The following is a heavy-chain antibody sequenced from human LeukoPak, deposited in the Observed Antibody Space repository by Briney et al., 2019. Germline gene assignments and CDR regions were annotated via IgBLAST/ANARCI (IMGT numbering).Heavy chain of an antibody. CDR1: GYTFTDYY. J-gene: IGHJ4*02. CDR2: ISAYNGNT. V-gene: IGHV1-18*04. D-gene: IGHD2-2*02. Sequence: APVKVSCKASGYTFTDYYIHWVRQAPGQGREWMGWISAYNGNTNYAQKLQGRVTMTTDTSTSTDYMELRSLRSDDTAVYYCARGCSSTSCYTRWEFDYWGQGTLVTVSS. CDR3: ARGCSSTSCYTRWEFDY.